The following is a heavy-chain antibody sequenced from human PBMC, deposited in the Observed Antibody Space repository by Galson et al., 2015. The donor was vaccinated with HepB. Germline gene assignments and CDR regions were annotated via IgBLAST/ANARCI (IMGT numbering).Heavy chain of an antibody. D-gene: IGHD2-15*01. CDR2: TYYRSKWFN. V-gene: IGHV6-1*01. J-gene: IGHJ5*02. CDR1: GDSVSSNSAA. Sequence: CAISGDSVSSNSAAWNWIRQSPSRGLEWLGRTYYRSKWFNDYAPSVKSRITINSDTSKNQFSLLLNSVAPEDTAVCYCAREPIPRADIVEVPTAAGYYNLFDPWGQGTLVTVSS. CDR3: AREPIPRADIVEVPTAAGYYNLFDP.